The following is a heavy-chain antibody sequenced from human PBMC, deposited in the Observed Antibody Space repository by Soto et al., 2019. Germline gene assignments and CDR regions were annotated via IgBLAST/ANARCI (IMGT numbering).Heavy chain of an antibody. CDR3: ASGMVTTFDFDY. V-gene: IGHV4-39*01. J-gene: IGHJ4*02. Sequence: QLQLQESGPGLVKPSETLSLTCTVSGGSISSSSYYWGWIRQPPGKGLEWIGSIYYSVSTYYNPSLKSRVTITVDTSKNKFSLKLSSVTAADTAVYYCASGMVTTFDFDYWGQGTMVNVS. CDR1: GGSISSSSYY. CDR2: IYYSVST. D-gene: IGHD4-17*01.